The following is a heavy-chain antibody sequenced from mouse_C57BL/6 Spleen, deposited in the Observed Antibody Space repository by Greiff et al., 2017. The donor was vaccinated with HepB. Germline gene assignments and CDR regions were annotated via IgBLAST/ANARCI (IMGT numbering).Heavy chain of an antibody. CDR3: ARRDTTVVGGWYFDV. D-gene: IGHD1-1*01. Sequence: QVQLKQPGTELVKPGASVKLSCKASGYTFTSYWMHWVKQRPGQGLEWIGNINPSNGGTNYNEKFKSKATLTVDKSSSTAYMQLSSLTSEDSAIYYCARRDTTVVGGWYFDVWGTGTTVTVSS. CDR2: INPSNGGT. V-gene: IGHV1-53*01. J-gene: IGHJ1*03. CDR1: GYTFTSYW.